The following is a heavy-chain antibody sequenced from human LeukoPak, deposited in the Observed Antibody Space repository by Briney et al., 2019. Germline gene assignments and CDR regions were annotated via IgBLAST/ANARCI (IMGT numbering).Heavy chain of an antibody. Sequence: GGSLRLSCAASGVTFSSYWISWVRQAPGKGLEWVANIKQDGSEKYYVDSVKGRFTISRDNAKNSLYLQMNSLRAEDTAAYYCARDKIMGASLFDYWGQGSLVTVSS. CDR1: GVTFSSYW. CDR2: IKQDGSEK. CDR3: ARDKIMGASLFDY. V-gene: IGHV3-7*01. D-gene: IGHD3-16*01. J-gene: IGHJ4*02.